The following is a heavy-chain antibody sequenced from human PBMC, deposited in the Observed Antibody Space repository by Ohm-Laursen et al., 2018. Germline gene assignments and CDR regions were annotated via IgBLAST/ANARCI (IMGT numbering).Heavy chain of an antibody. CDR1: GFTFDDYA. CDR3: ARDYY. Sequence: SLRLSCAASGFTFDDYAMHWVRQAPGKGLEWVSGISWNSGSIGYADSVKGRFTISRDNAKNSLYLQMNSLRAEDTAVYYCARDYYSGQGTLVTVSS. CDR2: ISWNSGSI. V-gene: IGHV3-9*01. J-gene: IGHJ4*02.